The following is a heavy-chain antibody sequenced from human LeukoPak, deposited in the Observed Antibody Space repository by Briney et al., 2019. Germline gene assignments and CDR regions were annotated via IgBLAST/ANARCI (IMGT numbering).Heavy chain of an antibody. V-gene: IGHV3-23*01. CDR3: AKDPRPITMIVVAQGDY. D-gene: IGHD3-22*01. Sequence: GGSLRLSCAASGFTFSSYAMSWVRQAPGKGLEWVSAISGSGGSTYYADSVKGRFTISRDNSKNTLYLQMNSLRAEDTAVYYCAKDPRPITMIVVAQGDYWVQGTLVTVSS. J-gene: IGHJ4*02. CDR2: ISGSGGST. CDR1: GFTFSSYA.